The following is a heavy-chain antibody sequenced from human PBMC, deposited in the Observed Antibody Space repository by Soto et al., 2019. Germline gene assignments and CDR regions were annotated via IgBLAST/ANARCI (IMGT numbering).Heavy chain of an antibody. CDR2: ISGSGDST. CDR1: RFTFNSYA. J-gene: IGHJ4*02. Sequence: EVQLLESGGGLVQPGGSLRLSCAASRFTFNSYAMSWVRQAPGKGLXXVSSISGSGDSTYYADSVKGRFTISRDNSDTLYLQMNSLRAEDTAVYFCAKAATVTTWRANYFDYWGQGTLVTVSS. D-gene: IGHD4-17*01. V-gene: IGHV3-23*01. CDR3: AKAATVTTWRANYFDY.